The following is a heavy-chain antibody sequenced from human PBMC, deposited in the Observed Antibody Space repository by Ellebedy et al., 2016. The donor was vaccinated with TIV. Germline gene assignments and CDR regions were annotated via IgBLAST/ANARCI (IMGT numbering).Heavy chain of an antibody. Sequence: ASVKVSCKASGYTFTSYGISWVRQAPGQGLEWMGWISAYNGNTNYAQKLQGRVTMTTDTSTSTAYMELRSLRSDDTAVYYCARVWVIGSPGIAAAGTIRDAFDIWGQGTMVTVSS. CDR2: ISAYNGNT. J-gene: IGHJ3*02. V-gene: IGHV1-18*04. CDR1: GYTFTSYG. CDR3: ARVWVIGSPGIAAAGTIRDAFDI. D-gene: IGHD6-13*01.